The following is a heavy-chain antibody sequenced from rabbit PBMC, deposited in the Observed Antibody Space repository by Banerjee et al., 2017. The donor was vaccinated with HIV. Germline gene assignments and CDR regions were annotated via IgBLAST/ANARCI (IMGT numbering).Heavy chain of an antibody. J-gene: IGHJ4*01. CDR1: DFSLGINSW. V-gene: IGHV1S45*01. CDR3: ARDLAGVIGWNFGL. Sequence: QDQLEESGGTLVKPGGPLTPPCPAPDFSLGINSWFAGARQAPGKGLEWIGCIDTNSGSTWYASWAKGRFTISRTSSTTVTLQMTSLTAADTATYFCARDLAGVIGWNFGLGGPGTLVTVS. CDR2: IDTNSGST. D-gene: IGHD4-1*01.